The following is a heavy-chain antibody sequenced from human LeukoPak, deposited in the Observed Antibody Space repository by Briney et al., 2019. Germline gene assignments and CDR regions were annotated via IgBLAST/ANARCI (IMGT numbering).Heavy chain of an antibody. CDR3: SRLPVGATDRPFDY. D-gene: IGHD1-26*01. Sequence: GGSLRLSCAASGFTLSNYGMHWVRQAPGKGLEWVAVISYDGSNKYYADSVKGRFTISRDNSKNTLYLQMNSLRAEDTAVYYCSRLPVGATDRPFDYWGQGTLVTVSS. J-gene: IGHJ4*02. V-gene: IGHV3-30*03. CDR1: GFTLSNYG. CDR2: ISYDGSNK.